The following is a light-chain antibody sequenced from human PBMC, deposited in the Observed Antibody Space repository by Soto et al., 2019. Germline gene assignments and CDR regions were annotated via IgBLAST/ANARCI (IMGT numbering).Light chain of an antibody. Sequence: QSALTQPASVSGSPGQSITISCTGTSSDVGGYNYVSWYQQHPGKAPKLMIYAVTDRPSGVSSRFSGSKSGNTASLTISGIQAEDEADYYCSSYTSSSTLFGTGTKLTVL. CDR1: SSDVGGYNY. CDR3: SSYTSSSTL. CDR2: AVT. J-gene: IGLJ1*01. V-gene: IGLV2-14*01.